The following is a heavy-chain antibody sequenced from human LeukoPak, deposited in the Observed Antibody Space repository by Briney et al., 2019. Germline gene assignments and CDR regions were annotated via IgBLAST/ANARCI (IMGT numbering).Heavy chain of an antibody. Sequence: PGGSLRLSCAVSGFTFSSYAMHWVRQAPGKGLEWVAFIRYDGSNKYYADSVKGRFTISRDNSKNTLYLQMNSLRAEDTAVYYCAKEGYSYGYYYYYYYMDVWGKGTTVTISS. J-gene: IGHJ6*03. CDR2: IRYDGSNK. V-gene: IGHV3-30*02. CDR3: AKEGYSYGYYYYYYYMDV. D-gene: IGHD5-18*01. CDR1: GFTFSSYA.